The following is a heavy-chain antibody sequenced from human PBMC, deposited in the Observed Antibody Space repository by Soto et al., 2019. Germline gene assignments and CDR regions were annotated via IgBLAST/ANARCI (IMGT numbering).Heavy chain of an antibody. CDR3: ARDRGGGGDYAPYNY. CDR1: GDTFKKSA. CDR2: IIPDIGNT. J-gene: IGHJ4*02. V-gene: IGHV1-18*01. Sequence: ASVKVSCKASGDTFKKSAITWVRQAPGQGLEWMGTIIPDIGNTNYAQSLQGRVTMTTDTSTSTAYLELRSLRSDDTAMYYCARDRGGGGDYAPYNYWGQGTMVTVSS. D-gene: IGHD4-17*01.